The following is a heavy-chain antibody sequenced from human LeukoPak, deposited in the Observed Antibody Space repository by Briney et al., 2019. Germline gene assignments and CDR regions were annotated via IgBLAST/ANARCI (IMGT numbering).Heavy chain of an antibody. CDR1: GFPFSASG. CDR2: IRSKDNNYAT. V-gene: IGHV3-73*01. CDR3: TSIDF. J-gene: IGHJ4*02. Sequence: PGGSLRLSCAASGFPFSASGMHWVRQASGKGLEWVGRIRSKDNNYATAYAESVKGRFTIFRDDSKSTAYLQMNSLKTEDTAVYYCTSIDFWGQGTQVAVSP.